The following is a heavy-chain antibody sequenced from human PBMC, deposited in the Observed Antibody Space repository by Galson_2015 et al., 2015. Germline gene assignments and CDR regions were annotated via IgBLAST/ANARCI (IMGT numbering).Heavy chain of an antibody. CDR3: ARAGYCSGGSCYGGYYGMDV. Sequence: SLRLSCAAPGFTVSSNYMSWVRQAPGKGLEWASVIYSGGSTYYADSVKGRFTISRDNCKNTLYLQMNSLRAEDTAVYYCARAGYCSGGSCYGGYYGMDVWGQGTTVTVSS. D-gene: IGHD2-15*01. J-gene: IGHJ6*02. CDR1: GFTVSSNY. CDR2: IYSGGST. V-gene: IGHV3-53*01.